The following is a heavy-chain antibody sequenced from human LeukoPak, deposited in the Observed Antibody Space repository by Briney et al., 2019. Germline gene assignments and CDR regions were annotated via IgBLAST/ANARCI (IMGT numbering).Heavy chain of an antibody. Sequence: VASVKVSCKASGYTFSSYDINWVRQVTGQGLEWMGWRNPNSGNTGCAQKFQGRVAMTTNTSISTAYMELSSLTFEDTAVYYCTRVDPIFGPRPWGQGTLVTVSS. CDR3: TRVDPIFGPRP. CDR1: GYTFSSYD. J-gene: IGHJ5*02. V-gene: IGHV1-8*01. D-gene: IGHD3-3*01. CDR2: RNPNSGNT.